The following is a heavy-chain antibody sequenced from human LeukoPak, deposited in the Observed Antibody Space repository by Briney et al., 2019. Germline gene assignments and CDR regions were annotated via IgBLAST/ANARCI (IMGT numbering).Heavy chain of an antibody. CDR1: GYTFTSYD. D-gene: IGHD3-9*01. V-gene: IGHV1-8*01. J-gene: IGHJ4*02. Sequence: GASVKVSCKASGYTFTSYDINWVRQATGQGLEWMGRMNPNSGNTGYAQKFQGRVTMTRNTSISTAYMELSSLRSEDTAVYYCARGGIGYDILAAHYWGQGTLVTVSS. CDR3: ARGGIGYDILAAHY. CDR2: MNPNSGNT.